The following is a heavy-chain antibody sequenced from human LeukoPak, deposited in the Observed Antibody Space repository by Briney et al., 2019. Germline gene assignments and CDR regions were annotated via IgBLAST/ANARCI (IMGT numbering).Heavy chain of an antibody. CDR3: ARVVGGWYMTYYYYYMDV. D-gene: IGHD6-19*01. J-gene: IGHJ6*03. V-gene: IGHV4-38-2*02. CDR1: GYSISSGYY. Sequence: PSETLSLTCTVSGYSISSGYYWGWIRQPPGKGLEWIGSIYYSGSTYYNPSLKSRVTISVDTSKNQFSLKLSSVTAADTAVYYCARVVGGWYMTYYYYYMDVWGKGTTVTVSS. CDR2: IYYSGST.